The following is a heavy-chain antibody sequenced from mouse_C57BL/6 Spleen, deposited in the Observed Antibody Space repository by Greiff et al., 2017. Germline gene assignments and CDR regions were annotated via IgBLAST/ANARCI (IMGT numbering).Heavy chain of an antibody. CDR3: ARWDYGSRYFDY. CDR1: GYSITSDY. D-gene: IGHD1-1*01. V-gene: IGHV3-8*01. CDR2: ISYSGST. J-gene: IGHJ2*01. Sequence: EVQLQESGPGLAKPSQTLSLTCSVTGYSITSDYWNWIREFPGNKLEYMGYISYSGSTYYNPSLKSRISITRDTSKNQYYLQLNSVTTEDTATYYCARWDYGSRYFDYWGQGTTLTVSS.